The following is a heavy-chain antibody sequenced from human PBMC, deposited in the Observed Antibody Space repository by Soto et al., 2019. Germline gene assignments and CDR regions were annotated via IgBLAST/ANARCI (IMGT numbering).Heavy chain of an antibody. Sequence: QVPLVQSGAEVKGPGDSMKVSCKTSGYTFTAYGINWVRQAPGQGLEWMGWVSAYNGVTNYAQKIHGRVAMTTDTSTKTAYMELRSLRPDDTAVYYCARGIALGDYYYMHVWGIGTTVTVSS. J-gene: IGHJ6*03. CDR3: ARGIALGDYYYMHV. D-gene: IGHD1-26*01. CDR1: GYTFTAYG. CDR2: VSAYNGVT. V-gene: IGHV1-18*01.